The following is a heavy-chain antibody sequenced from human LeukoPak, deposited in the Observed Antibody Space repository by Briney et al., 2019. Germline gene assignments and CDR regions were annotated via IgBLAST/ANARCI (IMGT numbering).Heavy chain of an antibody. J-gene: IGHJ4*02. CDR1: GGSISSSSYY. V-gene: IGHV4-39*01. Sequence: SDTLSLTCTVSGGSISSSSYYWGWIRQPPGKGLEWIGSIYYSGSTYYNPSLKSRVTISVDTSKNQFSLKLSSVTAADTAVYYCARYGPIVGASPLDYWGQGTLVTVSS. D-gene: IGHD1-26*01. CDR2: IYYSGST. CDR3: ARYGPIVGASPLDY.